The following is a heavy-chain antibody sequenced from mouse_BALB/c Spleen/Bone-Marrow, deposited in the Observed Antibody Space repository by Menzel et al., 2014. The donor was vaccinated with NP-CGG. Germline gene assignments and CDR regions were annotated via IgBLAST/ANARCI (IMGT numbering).Heavy chain of an antibody. V-gene: IGHV1S81*02. J-gene: IGHJ2*01. Sequence: VQEVESGAELVKPGTSVKLSCKASGYTFTSYYIYWVKQRPGQGLKWIGEINPSNGGTNFNEKFKSKATLTVDKSSSTAYMQLSSLTSEDSAVYYCTRLSLLRGYFDYWGQGTTLTVSS. CDR2: INPSNGGT. CDR1: GYTFTSYY. CDR3: TRLSLLRGYFDY. D-gene: IGHD1-2*01.